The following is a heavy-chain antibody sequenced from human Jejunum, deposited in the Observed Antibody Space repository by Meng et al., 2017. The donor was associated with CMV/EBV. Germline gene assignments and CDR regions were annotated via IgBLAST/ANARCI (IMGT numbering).Heavy chain of an antibody. D-gene: IGHD5/OR15-5a*01. CDR3: AREMSTYYFDY. V-gene: IGHV1-3*01. J-gene: IGHJ4*02. CDR1: GYTFTSYA. Sequence: QVQLVQSGAEVKKPGASVKVSCKASGYTFTSYAIHWVRQAPGQRLEWMGWINAANGNTKYSQKFQGRVTITRDTSASTVYMDLSSLRSEDTAVHXCAREMSTYYFDYWGQGTLVTVSS. CDR2: INAANGNT.